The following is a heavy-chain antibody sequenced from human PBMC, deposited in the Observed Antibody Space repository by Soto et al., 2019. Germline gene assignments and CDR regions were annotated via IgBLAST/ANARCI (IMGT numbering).Heavy chain of an antibody. CDR1: GYSFTSYW. CDR3: ARTRYYYDSSGYYYYCGMDV. V-gene: IGHV5-51*01. J-gene: IGHJ6*02. CDR2: IYPGDSDT. Sequence: GESLKISCKGSGYSFTSYWIGWVRQMPGKGLEWLGIIYPGDSDTRYSPSFQGQVTISADKSISTAYLQWSSLKASDTAMYYCARTRYYYDSSGYYYYCGMDVWGQGTTVTVSS. D-gene: IGHD3-22*01.